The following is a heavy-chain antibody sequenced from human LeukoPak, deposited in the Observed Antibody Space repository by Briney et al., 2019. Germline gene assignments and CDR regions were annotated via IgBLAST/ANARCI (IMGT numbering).Heavy chain of an antibody. CDR1: GFTFRTYW. CDR2: INSDGSTT. Sequence: GGSLRLSCVASGFTFRTYWMHWVRQAPGEGLVWVSRINSDGSTTNYADSVKGRFTISRDNAKNSLYLQMNSLRAEDTAVYYCARDYGDYYDSTGYDYWGQGTLVTVSS. J-gene: IGHJ4*02. CDR3: ARDYGDYYDSTGYDY. D-gene: IGHD3-22*01. V-gene: IGHV3-74*01.